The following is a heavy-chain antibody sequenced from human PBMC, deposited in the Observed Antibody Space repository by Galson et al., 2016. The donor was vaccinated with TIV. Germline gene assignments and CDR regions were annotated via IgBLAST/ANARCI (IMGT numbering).Heavy chain of an antibody. CDR1: GYSITSGYY. CDR3: IREGSTVTMHHYFGMDV. CDR2: IYYSGNI. V-gene: IGHV4-38-2*02. J-gene: IGHJ6*02. Sequence: ETLSLTCAVSGYSITSGYYWGWIRQPPGKGLEWIGSIYYSGNIYSNPSLKSRLTMSVDTSKNQFSLKLSSVTAADTAVYYCIREGSTVTMHHYFGMDVWGQGTSVTVSS. D-gene: IGHD4-17*01.